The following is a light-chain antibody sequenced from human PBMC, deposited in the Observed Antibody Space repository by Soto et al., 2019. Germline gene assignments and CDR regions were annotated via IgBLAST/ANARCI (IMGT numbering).Light chain of an antibody. Sequence: QSVLTQPASVSGSPGQSITISCTGTSSDVGSYNLVSWYQQHPGKLPKLMIYEGSKRPSGVSNRFSGSKSGNTASLTISGLQAEDEADYYCCSYAGSSTYVFGTGTKLTVL. CDR1: SSDVGSYNL. CDR3: CSYAGSSTYV. V-gene: IGLV2-23*01. J-gene: IGLJ1*01. CDR2: EGS.